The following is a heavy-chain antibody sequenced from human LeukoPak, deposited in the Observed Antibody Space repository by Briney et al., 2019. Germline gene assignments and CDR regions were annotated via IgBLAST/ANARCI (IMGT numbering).Heavy chain of an antibody. D-gene: IGHD3-9*01. CDR2: IYYSGST. Sequence: SDTLSLTCTVSGYSISSYYWSWIRQHPGKGLEWIGYIYYSGSTSYNPSLKSRVTISVNTSNNQFSLKLSSVTAADTAVYYCAREVIFLTYMDVWGKGSTVTVSS. V-gene: IGHV4-59*06. CDR3: AREVIFLTYMDV. CDR1: GYSISSYY. J-gene: IGHJ6*03.